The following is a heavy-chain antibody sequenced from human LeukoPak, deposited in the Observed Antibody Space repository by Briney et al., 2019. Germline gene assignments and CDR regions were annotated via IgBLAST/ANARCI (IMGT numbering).Heavy chain of an antibody. Sequence: ASVKVSCKVSGYTLTELSMHWVRQAPGKGLEWMGGFDPEDGETIYTQKFQGRVTITADESTSTAYMELSSLRSEDTAVYYCARVYGSGSYWGQGTLVTVSS. CDR1: GYTLTELS. CDR3: ARVYGSGSY. CDR2: FDPEDGET. V-gene: IGHV1-24*01. D-gene: IGHD3-10*01. J-gene: IGHJ4*02.